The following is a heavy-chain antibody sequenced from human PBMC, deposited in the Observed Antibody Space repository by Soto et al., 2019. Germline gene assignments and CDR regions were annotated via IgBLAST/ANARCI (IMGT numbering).Heavy chain of an antibody. CDR2: IYYSGST. CDR1: GGSISSYY. CDR3: ARQGGYSRSWSPFDI. D-gene: IGHD6-13*01. V-gene: IGHV4-59*01. J-gene: IGHJ3*02. Sequence: PSETLSLTCTVSGGSISSYYWSWIRQPPGKGLEWIGYIYYSGSTNYNPSLKSRVTISVDTSKNQFSLKLSSVTAADTAVYYCARQGGYSRSWSPFDIWGQGTMVTV.